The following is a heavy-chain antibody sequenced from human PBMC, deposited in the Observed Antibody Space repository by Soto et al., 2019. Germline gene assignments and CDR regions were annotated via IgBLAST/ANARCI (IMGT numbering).Heavy chain of an antibody. CDR2: IWYDGGNK. D-gene: IGHD6-19*01. CDR1: GFTFSSYG. CDR3: ARDREQWLVGYYFDY. V-gene: IGHV3-33*01. J-gene: IGHJ4*02. Sequence: GGSLRLSCAASGFTFSSYGMHWVRQAPGKGLEWVAVIWYDGGNKYYADSVKGRFTISRDNSKDTLDLQMNSLRAEDTAVYYCARDREQWLVGYYFDYWGQGTMVTVYS.